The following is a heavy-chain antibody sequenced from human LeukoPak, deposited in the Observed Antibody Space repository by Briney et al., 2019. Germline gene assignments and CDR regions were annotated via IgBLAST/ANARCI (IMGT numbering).Heavy chain of an antibody. CDR1: GGSISSYF. Sequence: SETLSLTCTVSGGSISSYFWSWIRQPPGKGLEWIGSIYYSGSTYYNPSLKSRVTISVDTSKNQFSLRLSSVTAADTAVYYCARLTYTYYYDSSTYSFWGQGTLVTVSS. CDR2: IYYSGST. CDR3: ARLTYTYYYDSSTYSF. D-gene: IGHD3-22*01. V-gene: IGHV4-39*01. J-gene: IGHJ4*02.